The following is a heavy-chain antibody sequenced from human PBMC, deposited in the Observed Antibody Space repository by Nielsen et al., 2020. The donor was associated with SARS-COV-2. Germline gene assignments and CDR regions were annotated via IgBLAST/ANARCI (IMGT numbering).Heavy chain of an antibody. D-gene: IGHD4-17*01. CDR2: TYHRSKWYN. Sequence: SHALALTCAISGDSVSSSCPAWNWIRPSPSRGLEWLGRTYHRSKWYNDYAVSVKSRITINPDTSKNQFSLHLNTVTPEDTAVYYCARARGAYGDYYYYYYTDVWGKGTTVTVSS. J-gene: IGHJ6*03. V-gene: IGHV6-1*01. CDR1: GDSVSSSCPA. CDR3: ARARGAYGDYYYYYYTDV.